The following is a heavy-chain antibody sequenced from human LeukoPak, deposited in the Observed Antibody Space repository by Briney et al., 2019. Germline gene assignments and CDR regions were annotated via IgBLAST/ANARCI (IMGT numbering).Heavy chain of an antibody. Sequence: PSETLSLTCTVSGGSITSHNWNWIRQSPEKGLEWIGYIYYSGSTNNNPSLKSRVTISVDTSKNQFSLKLSSVTAADTAVYYCARGTYSHDSTSHYFYYMDVWGKGTTVTVSS. J-gene: IGHJ6*03. V-gene: IGHV4-59*11. D-gene: IGHD3-22*01. CDR3: ARGTYSHDSTSHYFYYMDV. CDR2: IYYSGST. CDR1: GGSITSHN.